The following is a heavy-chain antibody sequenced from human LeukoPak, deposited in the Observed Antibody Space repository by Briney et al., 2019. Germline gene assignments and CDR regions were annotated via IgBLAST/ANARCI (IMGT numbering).Heavy chain of an antibody. V-gene: IGHV4-31*03. CDR2: IYYSGST. D-gene: IGHD6-19*01. CDR3: ARARYSSGWYPGDYFDY. CDR1: GGSISSGGYY. Sequence: SETLSLTCTVSGGSISSGGYYWSWIRQHPGKGLEWIGYIYYSGSTYYNPSLKSRVTISVDTSKSQFSLKLSSVTAADTAVYYCARARYSSGWYPGDYFDYWGQGTLVTVSS. J-gene: IGHJ4*02.